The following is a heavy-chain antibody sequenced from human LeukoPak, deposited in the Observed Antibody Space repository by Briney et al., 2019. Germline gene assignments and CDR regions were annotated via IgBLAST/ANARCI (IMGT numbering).Heavy chain of an antibody. J-gene: IGHJ4*02. Sequence: GGSLRLSCAASGFTFSSYGMHWVRQAPGKGLEWVAVISYDGSNKYYADSVKGRFTISRGNSKNTLYLQMNSLRAEDTAVYYCVKLEMVVRDYWGQGTLVTVSS. CDR2: ISYDGSNK. CDR1: GFTFSSYG. V-gene: IGHV3-30*18. CDR3: VKLEMVVRDY. D-gene: IGHD2-21*01.